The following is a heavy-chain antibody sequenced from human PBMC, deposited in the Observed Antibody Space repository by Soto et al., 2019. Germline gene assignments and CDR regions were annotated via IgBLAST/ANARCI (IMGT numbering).Heavy chain of an antibody. CDR3: ARGGGIAARPVSWFDP. Sequence: QVQLVQSGAEVKKPGSSVKVSCKASGGTFSSYAISWVRQAPGQGLEWMGGIIPIFGTANYAQKFQGRVTITADESTSTAYMELSRQRSEDTAVYYCARGGGIAARPVSWFDPWGQGTLVTVSS. D-gene: IGHD6-6*01. CDR1: GGTFSSYA. J-gene: IGHJ5*02. CDR2: IIPIFGTA. V-gene: IGHV1-69*01.